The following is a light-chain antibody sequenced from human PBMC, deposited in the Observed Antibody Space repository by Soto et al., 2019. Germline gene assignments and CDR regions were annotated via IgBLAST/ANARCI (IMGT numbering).Light chain of an antibody. V-gene: IGKV3-15*01. CDR1: QSVSNN. Sequence: EILMTQSPATLCVSPGERVTLTCRASQSVSNNLAWYQQKPGQATRLIIHGTSTRANDIPARFSGSGSETDFTLTISSLEPEDFAVYYCQQRSNWHPITFGQGTRLEI. CDR3: QQRSNWHPIT. J-gene: IGKJ5*01. CDR2: GTS.